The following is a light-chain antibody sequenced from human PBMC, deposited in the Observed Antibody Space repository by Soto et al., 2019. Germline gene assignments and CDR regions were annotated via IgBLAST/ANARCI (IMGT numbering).Light chain of an antibody. CDR3: QQYNNWPRT. CDR1: QSVSSN. CDR2: GAS. Sequence: EIVMTQSPATLSVSPGERATLSCGASQSVSSNLAWYQQKPGQAPRLLIYGASTRATGIPARFSGSGSGTEFTLTISSLRSEDFAVYYCQQYNNWPRTFGQGTKVDIK. J-gene: IGKJ1*01. V-gene: IGKV3-15*01.